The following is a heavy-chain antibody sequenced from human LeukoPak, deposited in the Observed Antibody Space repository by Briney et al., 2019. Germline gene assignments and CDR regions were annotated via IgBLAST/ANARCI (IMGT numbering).Heavy chain of an antibody. CDR1: GFTFSSYS. J-gene: IGHJ4*02. CDR3: ARGLQSTKVVTEVDF. Sequence: GGSLRLSCAASGFTFSSYSMNWVRQAPGKGLEWVSSISSSSAYMYYADSVKGRFTISRDNAKNSLYLQMNSLRAEDTAVYYCARGLQSTKVVTEVDFWGQGTLVTVSS. V-gene: IGHV3-21*01. D-gene: IGHD4-23*01. CDR2: ISSSSAYM.